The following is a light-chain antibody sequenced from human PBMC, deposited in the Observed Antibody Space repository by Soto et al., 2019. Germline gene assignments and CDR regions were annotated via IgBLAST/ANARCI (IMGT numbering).Light chain of an antibody. V-gene: IGKV1-5*03. CDR1: QSISNW. CDR2: KAS. CDR3: QQYKSDPLT. J-gene: IGKJ5*01. Sequence: DIQMTQSPSTLSASVGDRVTITCRPSQSISNWLAWYQQQPGKAPKLLIYKASSLEIGVPSRFSGSGSGTEFTLTISSLQPDVFATYYCQQYKSDPLTFGQGTRWRL.